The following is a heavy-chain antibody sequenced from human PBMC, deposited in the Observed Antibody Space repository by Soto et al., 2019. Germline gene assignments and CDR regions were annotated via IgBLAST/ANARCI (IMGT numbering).Heavy chain of an antibody. CDR3: ASGTEVSPSWDV. D-gene: IGHD1-26*01. V-gene: IGHV4-31*03. J-gene: IGHJ6*02. Sequence: PSETLSLTCTVSGGSISSGGYYWSWIRQHPGKGLEWIGYIYYSGSTYYNPSLKSRVTIPVDTSKNQFSLKLGSVTAADTAVYYCASGTEVSPSWDVWGQGTTVTVSS. CDR2: IYYSGST. CDR1: GGSISSGGYY.